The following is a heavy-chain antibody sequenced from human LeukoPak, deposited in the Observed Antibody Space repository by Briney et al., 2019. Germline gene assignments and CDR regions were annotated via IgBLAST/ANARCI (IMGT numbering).Heavy chain of an antibody. J-gene: IGHJ4*02. D-gene: IGHD3/OR15-3a*01. Sequence: SETLSLTCTVSGVSISSSNSYWGWIRQPPGTGLEWIGSIYYSGNTYYNASLKSQVSTSIDTSKNQFSLRLTSVTAADTAVYYCARQTGSGLFILPGGQGTLVTVSS. CDR2: IYYSGNT. V-gene: IGHV4-39*01. CDR1: GVSISSSNSY. CDR3: ARQTGSGLFILP.